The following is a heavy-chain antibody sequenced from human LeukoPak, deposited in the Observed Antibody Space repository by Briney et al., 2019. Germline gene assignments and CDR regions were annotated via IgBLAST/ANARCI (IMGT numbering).Heavy chain of an antibody. CDR1: GFTFSSYA. CDR3: AKDSPFGRDGYNNFDY. J-gene: IGHJ4*02. CDR2: ISGSGNRT. V-gene: IGHV3-23*01. Sequence: GGSLRLSCAASGFTFSSYAMSWVRQAPGKGLGWVSRISGSGNRTYYADSVKGRFTISRDNSKNTLFLQMNSLRAEDTAVYYCAKDSPFGRDGYNNFDYWGQGTLVTVSS. D-gene: IGHD5-24*01.